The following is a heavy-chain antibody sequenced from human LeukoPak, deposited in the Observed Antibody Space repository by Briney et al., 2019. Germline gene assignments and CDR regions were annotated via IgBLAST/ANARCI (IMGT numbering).Heavy chain of an antibody. Sequence: GALRLSCAASGFTFSNYAMSWVRQAPGKGLEWVSGISGRGGSTHYADSVRGRFTISRDNSKNTLYLQMNSMRAEDTAVYCCAKGPYYYDGRGDDFDHWGQGTLVTVSS. D-gene: IGHD3-22*01. V-gene: IGHV3-23*01. CDR2: ISGRGGST. CDR1: GFTFSNYA. J-gene: IGHJ4*02. CDR3: AKGPYYYDGRGDDFDH.